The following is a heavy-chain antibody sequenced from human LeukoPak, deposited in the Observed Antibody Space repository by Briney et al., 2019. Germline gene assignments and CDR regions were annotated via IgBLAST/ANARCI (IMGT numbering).Heavy chain of an antibody. Sequence: LGESLKISCKGSGYSFTSYWIGWVRQMPGKGLEWMGIIYPVDSDTRYSPSFQGQVTISADKSISTAYLQWSSLKASDTAMYYCARLGAQDLYYYDSSGYVTPFDYWGQGTLVTVSS. CDR2: IYPVDSDT. CDR3: ARLGAQDLYYYDSSGYVTPFDY. V-gene: IGHV5-51*01. J-gene: IGHJ4*02. CDR1: GYSFTSYW. D-gene: IGHD3-22*01.